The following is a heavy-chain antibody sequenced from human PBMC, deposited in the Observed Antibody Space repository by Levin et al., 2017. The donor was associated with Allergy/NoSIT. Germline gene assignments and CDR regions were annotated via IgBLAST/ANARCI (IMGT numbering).Heavy chain of an antibody. J-gene: IGHJ4*02. CDR3: VKDRDYDILTGFDYFDY. CDR1: GFTFSSYA. V-gene: IGHV3-64D*06. Sequence: GESLKISCSASGFTFSSYAMHWVRQAPGKGLEYVSAISSNGGSTYYADSVKGRFTISRDNSKNTLYLQMSSLRAEDTAVYYCVKDRDYDILTGFDYFDYWGQGTLVTVSS. D-gene: IGHD3-9*01. CDR2: ISSNGGST.